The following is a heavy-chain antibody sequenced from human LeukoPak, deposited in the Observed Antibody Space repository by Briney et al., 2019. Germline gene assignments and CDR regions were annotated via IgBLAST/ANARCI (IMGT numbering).Heavy chain of an antibody. CDR2: IYYSGST. D-gene: IGHD3-16*01. V-gene: IGHV4-59*01. CDR3: ARETSQKGAHYMDV. CDR1: GGSISSYY. Sequence: SETLSLTCIVSGGSISSYYWSWIRQPPGKGLEWIGYIYYSGSTNYNPSLKSRVTISVDTSKNKFSLKLRSVTAADTAVYYCARETSQKGAHYMDVWGKGTTVTISS. J-gene: IGHJ6*03.